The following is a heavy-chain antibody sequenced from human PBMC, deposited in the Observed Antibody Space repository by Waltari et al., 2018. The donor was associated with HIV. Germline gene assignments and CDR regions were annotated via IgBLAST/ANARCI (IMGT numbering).Heavy chain of an antibody. CDR2: VYPGDSET. V-gene: IGHV5-51*01. CDR1: GYRVTTYW. Sequence: VQLVQSGTEVKKPGESLTISCKASGYRVTTYWIARVRQRPGKGLEWMGIVYPGDSETRYSPSFEGQVTISVDKSIATAYLQWSSLKASDSAVYYCARPGLAYCGGDCYYHFWGQGTLVSVSS. J-gene: IGHJ4*02. D-gene: IGHD2-21*02. CDR3: ARPGLAYCGGDCYYHF.